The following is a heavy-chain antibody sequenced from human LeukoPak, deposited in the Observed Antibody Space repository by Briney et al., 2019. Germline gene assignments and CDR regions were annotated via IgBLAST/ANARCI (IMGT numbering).Heavy chain of an antibody. Sequence: SGPTLVKPTQTLTLTCTFSGFSLPTRGVGVGWSRQPPGKALEWLSLIYWDDDERYSPSLKSRLTITKDTSKNQVVLTITNMDPVDTATYYCAHITTVTCADYWGQGTLVTVSS. CDR3: AHITTVTCADY. J-gene: IGHJ4*02. CDR2: IYWDDDE. D-gene: IGHD4-11*01. V-gene: IGHV2-5*02. CDR1: GFSLPTRGVG.